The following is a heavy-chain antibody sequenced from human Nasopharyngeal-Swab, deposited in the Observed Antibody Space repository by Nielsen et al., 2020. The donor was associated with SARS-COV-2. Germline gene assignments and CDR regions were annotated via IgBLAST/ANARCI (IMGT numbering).Heavy chain of an antibody. J-gene: IGHJ4*02. CDR2: IYYSGST. V-gene: IGHV4-39*01. Sequence: RQAPGKGLEWIGSIYYSGSTYYNPPLKSRVTISVDTSKNQFSLKLSSVPAADTAVYYCARPGTGIAAADYWGQGTLVTVSS. D-gene: IGHD6-13*01. CDR3: ARPGTGIAAADY.